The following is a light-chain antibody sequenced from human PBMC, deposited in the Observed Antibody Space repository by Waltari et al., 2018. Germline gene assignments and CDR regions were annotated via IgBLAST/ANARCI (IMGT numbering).Light chain of an antibody. CDR3: SSYTSSSTLM. J-gene: IGLJ3*02. CDR1: SSDVGAYDS. CDR2: DVF. Sequence: QSALTQPASVSGSPGQSTTISCTGTSSDVGAYDSVSWYQHHPGKAPELMIYDVFKRPAGVFNRFSVSKSGNRASLTISGRQAEDEANYYCSSYTSSSTLMFGGGTKLTVL. V-gene: IGLV2-14*03.